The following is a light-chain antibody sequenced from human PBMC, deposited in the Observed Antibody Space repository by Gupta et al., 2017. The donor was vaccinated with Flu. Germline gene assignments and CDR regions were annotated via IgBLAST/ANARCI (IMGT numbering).Light chain of an antibody. CDR1: NSTSGRNT. V-gene: IGLV1-44*01. CDR3: ATWDDSLNGPV. CDR2: NDN. Sequence: QSLLTQPPSSSGTPGQRVTISCSGSNSTSGRNTLSWYQQLPGAAPKLVIQNDNQRPSGVPVRFSGSKAGTSASLTISGLQSEDEGDFYCATWDDSLNGPVFGGGTRLTVL. J-gene: IGLJ3*02.